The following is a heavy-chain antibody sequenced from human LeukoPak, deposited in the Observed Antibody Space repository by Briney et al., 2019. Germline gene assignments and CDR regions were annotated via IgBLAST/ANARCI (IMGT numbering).Heavy chain of an antibody. J-gene: IGHJ4*02. CDR3: AKVRWIGDLPFDY. CDR1: GFTFSRHG. V-gene: IGHV3-30*02. CDR2: IRYDGSDK. D-gene: IGHD4-23*01. Sequence: GGSLRLSCAASGFTFSRHGMHWVRQAPGKGLEWVAFIRYDGSDKYYADSVKGRFTISRDNSKNTLYLQMNSLRAEDTAVYYCAKVRWIGDLPFDYWGQGTLVTVSS.